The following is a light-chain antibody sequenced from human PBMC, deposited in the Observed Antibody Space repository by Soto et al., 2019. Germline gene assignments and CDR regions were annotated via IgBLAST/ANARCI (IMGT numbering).Light chain of an antibody. Sequence: DIQLTQSPSFLSGSVGDRVTITCRASQGISSYLAWYQQKPGKAPKLLIYSASTLQSGVSSRFSGSGSGTEFTLTISSLQPEDFATFYCQQLNTYPWTFGQGTRVEIK. J-gene: IGKJ1*01. CDR3: QQLNTYPWT. CDR2: SAS. CDR1: QGISSY. V-gene: IGKV1-9*01.